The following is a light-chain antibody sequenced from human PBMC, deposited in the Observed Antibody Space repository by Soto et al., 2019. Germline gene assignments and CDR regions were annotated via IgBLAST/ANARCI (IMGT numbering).Light chain of an antibody. CDR1: SSDIGGYNY. V-gene: IGLV2-14*01. Sequence: QSALTHPASVSGSPGQSIAISCTGSSSDIGGYNYVSWYQQHPGKAPKLMIYEVSNRPSGVSDRFSGSKSGNTASLTVSGLQAEDEADYYCSSYTSSSTLVFGSGTK. CDR2: EVS. J-gene: IGLJ1*01. CDR3: SSYTSSSTLV.